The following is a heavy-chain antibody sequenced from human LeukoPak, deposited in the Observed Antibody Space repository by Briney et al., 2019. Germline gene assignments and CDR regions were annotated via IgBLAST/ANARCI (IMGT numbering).Heavy chain of an antibody. V-gene: IGHV3-7*01. D-gene: IGHD6-13*01. CDR3: ARDSAGNDY. Sequence: AGGSLRLSCEASGFTFSTYWMSWVRQAPGKGLGWVANIKQDGSEKYYVDSVKGRFTISRDNAKNSLYLQMNSLRAEDTAMYYCARDSAGNDYWGQGTLVTVSS. J-gene: IGHJ4*02. CDR1: GFTFSTYW. CDR2: IKQDGSEK.